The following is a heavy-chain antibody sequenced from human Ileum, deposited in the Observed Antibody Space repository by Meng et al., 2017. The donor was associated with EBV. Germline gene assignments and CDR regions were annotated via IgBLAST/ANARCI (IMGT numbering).Heavy chain of an antibody. CDR3: ARGRGYGDYGSLY. CDR1: GGSFCGYS. Sequence: QVHFQRLVVELLTHSVTLSLTCAVYGGSFCGYSWSWIRQPPRKGLEWIGEINHSGNTNYNPSLKSRVPISVDTSKNQFSLKLSSVTAADTAVYYCARGRGYGDYGSLYWGQGTLVTVSS. CDR2: INHSGNT. D-gene: IGHD4-17*01. J-gene: IGHJ4*02. V-gene: IGHV4-34*01.